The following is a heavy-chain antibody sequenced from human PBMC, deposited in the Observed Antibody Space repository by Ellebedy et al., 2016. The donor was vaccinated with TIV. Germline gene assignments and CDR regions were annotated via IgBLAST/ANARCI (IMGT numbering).Heavy chain of an antibody. Sequence: GGSLRLSCAASGFSFRSYWMSWVRQAPGKGLEWVANINQDGSEQYYVDSVQGRFTISRDNARNSLNLQMNSVRAEDAAVYYCATDGSYGDYRSPTHAFEIWGQGTMVTVSS. CDR2: INQDGSEQ. D-gene: IGHD4-17*01. CDR3: ATDGSYGDYRSPTHAFEI. V-gene: IGHV3-7*01. CDR1: GFSFRSYW. J-gene: IGHJ3*02.